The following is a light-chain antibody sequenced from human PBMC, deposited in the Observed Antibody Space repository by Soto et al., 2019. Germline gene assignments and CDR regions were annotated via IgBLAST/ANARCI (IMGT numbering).Light chain of an antibody. Sequence: EVVMTQSPATVSVSPGEGVTLSCRASQTISNDLAWYQQKPGQAPRLLIYGASTRATGVPARFSGGGSGTEFTLTISSLQSEDFAFYYCQQNNKWPLVTFGGGTKVEIK. J-gene: IGKJ4*01. V-gene: IGKV3-15*01. CDR2: GAS. CDR3: QQNNKWPLVT. CDR1: QTISND.